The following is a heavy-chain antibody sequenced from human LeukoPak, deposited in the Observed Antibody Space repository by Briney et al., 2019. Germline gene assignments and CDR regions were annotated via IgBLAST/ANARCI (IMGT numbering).Heavy chain of an antibody. V-gene: IGHV4-34*01. Sequence: GSLRLSCAASGFSFTFYSMNLIRQPPGKGLEWIGEINHSGSTNYNPSLKSRVTISVDTSKNQFSLKLTSVTAADTAVYYCATLTWIPDYYDSYGYFDYWGQGTLVTVSS. CDR1: GFSFTFYS. CDR3: ATLTWIPDYYDSYGYFDY. J-gene: IGHJ4*02. CDR2: INHSGST. D-gene: IGHD3-22*01.